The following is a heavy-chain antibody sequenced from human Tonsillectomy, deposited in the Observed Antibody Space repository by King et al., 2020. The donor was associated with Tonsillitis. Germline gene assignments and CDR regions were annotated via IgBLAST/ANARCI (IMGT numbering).Heavy chain of an antibody. V-gene: IGHV4-61*02. CDR1: GGSINSDSYY. D-gene: IGHD5-12*01. Sequence: VPLQESGPGLVKPSQTLSLTCSVSGGSINSDSYYWSWIRQPAGKGLEWIGRMYISGISNHNPSLKSRVTISVDTSTKQVSLKLRSVTAADTAIYYCAIDRGYGFDYWGQGTLVTVSS. J-gene: IGHJ4*02. CDR2: MYISGIS. CDR3: AIDRGYGFDY.